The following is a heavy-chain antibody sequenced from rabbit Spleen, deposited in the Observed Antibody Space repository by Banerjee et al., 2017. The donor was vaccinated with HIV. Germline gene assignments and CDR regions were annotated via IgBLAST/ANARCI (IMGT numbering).Heavy chain of an antibody. CDR2: MYGGSSGST. V-gene: IGHV1S40*01. J-gene: IGHJ4*01. CDR1: GFSFSSSYW. CDR3: ARGSTTGYRDFNL. D-gene: IGHD1-1*01. Sequence: QSLEESGGDLVKPGASLTLTCTASGFSFSSSYWICWVRQAPGKGLEWIACMYGGSSGSTYYASWAKGRFTISKTSSTTVTLQMTSLTVTDTATYFCARGSTTGYRDFNLWGPGTLVTVS.